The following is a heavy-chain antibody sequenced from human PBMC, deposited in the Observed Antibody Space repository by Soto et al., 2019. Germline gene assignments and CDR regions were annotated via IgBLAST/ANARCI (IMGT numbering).Heavy chain of an antibody. J-gene: IGHJ6*02. D-gene: IGHD3-3*01. CDR2: ISYDGSDK. V-gene: IGHV3-30-3*01. CDR1: GFTFSSYG. CDR3: ARDLQVAIFGVVIRYYVMDV. Sequence: QVQLVESGGGVVQPGRSLRLSCAASGFTFSSYGMHWVRQAPGQGLDWVAFISYDGSDKFYADSVKGRFTISRDNSKNSLYLQMNSLTSEDTALYSCARDLQVAIFGVVIRYYVMDVWCQGTTVTV.